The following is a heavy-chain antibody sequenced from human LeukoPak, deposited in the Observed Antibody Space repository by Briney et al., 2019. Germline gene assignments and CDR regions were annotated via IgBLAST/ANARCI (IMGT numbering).Heavy chain of an antibody. V-gene: IGHV3-23*01. CDR1: GFTFSGYA. D-gene: IGHD6-13*01. Sequence: GGSLRLSCAASGFTFSGYAMGWVGQAQGKGWEGGSAISGSGGSTYYADSVKGRFTISRDNSKNTLYLQMNSLRAEDTAVYYCARSALFIAGVFDYWGQGTLVTVSS. J-gene: IGHJ4*02. CDR3: ARSALFIAGVFDY. CDR2: ISGSGGST.